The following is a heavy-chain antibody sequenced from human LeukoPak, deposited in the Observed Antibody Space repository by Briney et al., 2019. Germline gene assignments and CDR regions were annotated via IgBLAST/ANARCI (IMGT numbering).Heavy chain of an antibody. J-gene: IGHJ6*04. CDR3: ARDPGYDIKSWYYYGMDV. CDR2: IYYSGST. V-gene: IGHV4-59*01. D-gene: IGHD3-9*01. Sequence: PSETLSLTCTVSGGSISSYYWSWIRQPPGKGLEWIGYIYYSGSTNYNPSLKSRVTISVDTSKNQFSLKLSSVTAADTAAYYCARDPGYDIKSWYYYGMDVWGKGTTVTVSS. CDR1: GGSISSYY.